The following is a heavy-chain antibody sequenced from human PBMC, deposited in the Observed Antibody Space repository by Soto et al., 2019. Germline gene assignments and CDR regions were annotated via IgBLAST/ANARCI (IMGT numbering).Heavy chain of an antibody. CDR3: AREGTVYYYYGMDV. D-gene: IGHD1-1*01. Sequence: PGGSLRLSCEVSGFSVTANYMSWVRQAPGKGLEWVANIKQDGSEKYYVDSVKGRFTISRDNAKNSLYLQMNSLRAEDTAVYYCAREGTVYYYYGMDVWGQGTTVTVSS. V-gene: IGHV3-7*01. CDR2: IKQDGSEK. J-gene: IGHJ6*02. CDR1: GFSVTANY.